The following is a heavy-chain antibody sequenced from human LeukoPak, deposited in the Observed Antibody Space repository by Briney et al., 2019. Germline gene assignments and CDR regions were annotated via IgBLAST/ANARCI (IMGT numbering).Heavy chain of an antibody. J-gene: IGHJ4*02. Sequence: ASVKVSCKASGYTFTSYYMHWVRQAPGQGLEWMGIINPSGGSTSYAQKFQGRVTMTRDTSTSTVYMELSSLRSEDTAVYYCARDADVRSYYYDSSGYYFDYWGQGTLVTVSS. V-gene: IGHV1-46*01. CDR2: INPSGGST. CDR3: ARDADVRSYYYDSSGYYFDY. CDR1: GYTFTSYY. D-gene: IGHD3-22*01.